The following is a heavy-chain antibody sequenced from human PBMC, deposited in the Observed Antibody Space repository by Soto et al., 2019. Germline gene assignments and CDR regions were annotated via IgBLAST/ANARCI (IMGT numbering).Heavy chain of an antibody. Sequence: SETLSLTCAVYGGSFSGYYWSWIRQPPGKGLEWIGENNHSGSTNYNPSLKSRVTITVDTSKNQFSQKLSSVTAADTAVYYCASSRTDCSGGSCYFDYWGQGTLVTVSS. CDR3: ASSRTDCSGGSCYFDY. J-gene: IGHJ4*02. CDR2: NNHSGST. D-gene: IGHD2-15*01. CDR1: GGSFSGYY. V-gene: IGHV4-34*01.